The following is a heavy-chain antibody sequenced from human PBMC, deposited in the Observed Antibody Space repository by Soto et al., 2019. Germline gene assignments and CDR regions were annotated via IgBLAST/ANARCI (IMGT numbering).Heavy chain of an antibody. CDR2: INHSGST. V-gene: IGHV4-34*01. CDR1: GGSFSGYY. D-gene: IGHD4-4*01. J-gene: IGHJ4*02. Sequence: PSETLSLTCAVYGGSFSGYYWSWIRQPPGKGLEWIGEINHSGSTNYNPSLKSRVTISVDTSKNQFSLKLSSVTAADTAVYYCARGYSNYFGYWGQGTLVTVSS. CDR3: ARGYSNYFGY.